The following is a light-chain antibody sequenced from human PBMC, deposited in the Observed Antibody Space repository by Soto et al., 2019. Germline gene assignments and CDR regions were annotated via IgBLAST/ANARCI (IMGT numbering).Light chain of an antibody. J-gene: IGKJ2*01. V-gene: IGKV3-20*01. Sequence: EIVLTQSPGTLSLSPGERATLSCRASQSVRSNYLAWYQQKPGQAPRLRLYGASSRATGIPHRLSGTGSGADFTLTTSSLAPRAVAVDDCQQYGGSPYTFGQGTKREIK. CDR1: QSVRSNY. CDR3: QQYGGSPYT. CDR2: GAS.